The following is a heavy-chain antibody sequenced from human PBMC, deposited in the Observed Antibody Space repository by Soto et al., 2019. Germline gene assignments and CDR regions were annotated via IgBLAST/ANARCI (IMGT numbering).Heavy chain of an antibody. J-gene: IGHJ5*02. D-gene: IGHD6-6*01. CDR2: IASDGRDK. V-gene: IGHV3-30-3*01. CDR1: GFTFSNYA. Sequence: ESGGGVVQPGRSLRLSCAASGFTFSNYAMHWVRQAPGKGLEWVAVIASDGRDKKYADSVKGRFTISRDNSKNTLYLQMNSLRAEDTAVYYCAGWYSSSPGNWFDPWGQGTLVTVSS. CDR3: AGWYSSSPGNWFDP.